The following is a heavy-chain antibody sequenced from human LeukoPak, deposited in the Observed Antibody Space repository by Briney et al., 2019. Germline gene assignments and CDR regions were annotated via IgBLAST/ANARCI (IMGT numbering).Heavy chain of an antibody. Sequence: PGGSLRLSCAASGFSVNNNYMSWIRQAPGKGLEWVSYISNRGYTIYYADSVKGRFTISRDNSKNTLYLQMDSLRGEDTAVYYCSKAAAGTEYYFDYWGQGTLVTVSS. V-gene: IGHV3-11*04. D-gene: IGHD6-13*01. CDR2: ISNRGYTI. CDR3: SKAAAGTEYYFDY. J-gene: IGHJ4*02. CDR1: GFSVNNNY.